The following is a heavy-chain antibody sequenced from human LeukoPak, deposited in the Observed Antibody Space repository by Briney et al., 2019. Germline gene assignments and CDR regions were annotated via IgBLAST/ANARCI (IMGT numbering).Heavy chain of an antibody. D-gene: IGHD6-19*01. V-gene: IGHV3-21*01. Sequence: GGSLRLSCAASGFTFSSYSMNWVRQAPGKGLEWVSSISGSSSYIYYADSVKGRFTISRDNAKNSLYLQMNSLRAEDTAVYYCARDLSGWSDYYFDYWGQGTLVTVSS. CDR1: GFTFSSYS. CDR2: ISGSSSYI. CDR3: ARDLSGWSDYYFDY. J-gene: IGHJ4*02.